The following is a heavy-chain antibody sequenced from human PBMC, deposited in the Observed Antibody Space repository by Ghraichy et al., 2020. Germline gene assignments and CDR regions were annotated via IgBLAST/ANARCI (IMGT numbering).Heavy chain of an antibody. CDR2: ISSSSSDI. Sequence: ESLNISCVAYGSSLSGYSMNWVRQAPGKGLEWVSYISSSSSDINYADSVKGRFTISRDNAKNSLYLQMNSLRDEDTAVYYCARDTPPVVTWGQGTLVTVSS. CDR1: GSSLSGYS. V-gene: IGHV3-48*02. CDR3: ARDTPPVVT. D-gene: IGHD2-15*01. J-gene: IGHJ4*02.